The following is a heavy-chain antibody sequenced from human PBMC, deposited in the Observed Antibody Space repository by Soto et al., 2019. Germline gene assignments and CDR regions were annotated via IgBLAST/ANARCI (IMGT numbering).Heavy chain of an antibody. V-gene: IGHV1-69*01. CDR1: GGTFSSYA. CDR3: ATSRVMVYAYKRYWFAP. Sequence: QVQLVQSGAEVKKPGSSVKVSCKASGGTFSSYAISWVRQAPGQGLEWMGGIIPIFGTANYAQKFQGRVTITADESTSTAYMELSSLRSEDTAVYYCATSRVMVYAYKRYWFAPWGQGTLVTVSS. D-gene: IGHD2-8*01. CDR2: IIPIFGTA. J-gene: IGHJ5*02.